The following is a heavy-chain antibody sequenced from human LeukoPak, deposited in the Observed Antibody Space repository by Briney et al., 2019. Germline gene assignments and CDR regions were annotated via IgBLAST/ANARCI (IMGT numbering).Heavy chain of an antibody. CDR2: ISGSGGST. CDR1: GCTFSSYA. CDR3: AKTRSPVAAPTIFDY. J-gene: IGHJ4*02. D-gene: IGHD5-12*01. Sequence: PGRSLRLSCAASGCTFSSYAMCWVHQAPGKGLEWVSAISGSGGSTYYADSVKGRFTISRDNSKNTLYLQMNSLRAEDTAVYYCAKTRSPVAAPTIFDYWGQGTLVTVSS. V-gene: IGHV3-23*01.